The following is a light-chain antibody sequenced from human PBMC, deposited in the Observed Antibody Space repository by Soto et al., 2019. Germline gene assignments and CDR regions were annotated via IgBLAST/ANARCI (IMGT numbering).Light chain of an antibody. CDR1: QSIGTW. CDR3: HRYNRYST. Sequence: DIQMTQSPSTLSASVGDRVTITCRASQSIGTWLAWYQQKPGKVPKILIYKASNLETGVTSRFSGSGSGTEFALTITRLQPDDFATYYCHRYNRYSTFGQGTKVEIK. CDR2: KAS. V-gene: IGKV1-5*03. J-gene: IGKJ1*01.